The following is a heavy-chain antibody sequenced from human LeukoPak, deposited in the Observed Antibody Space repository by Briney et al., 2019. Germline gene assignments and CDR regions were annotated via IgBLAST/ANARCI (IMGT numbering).Heavy chain of an antibody. J-gene: IGHJ4*02. CDR2: IVGSSSDT. CDR1: GFTFSSYG. CDR3: AKGAYDYIEMGYIDY. V-gene: IGHV3-23*01. D-gene: IGHD5-12*01. Sequence: GGSLRLSCAASGFTFSSYGMNWVRQAPGKGLEWVSNIVGSSSDTFYADSVKGRFTISRDNSKNTLYLQMNSLRAEDTALYYCAKGAYDYIEMGYIDYWGQGPLVTVSS.